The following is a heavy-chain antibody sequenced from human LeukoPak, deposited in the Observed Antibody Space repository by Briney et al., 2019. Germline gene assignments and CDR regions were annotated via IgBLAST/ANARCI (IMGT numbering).Heavy chain of an antibody. CDR3: ARGPEGLTSSGAY. CDR1: GFTFITYW. V-gene: IGHV3-74*01. CDR2: INTDGSST. Sequence: PGGSLRLSCSASGFTFITYWMHWVRQAPGKGLVGVSRINTDGSSTSYADSVKGRFTISRDNAKNTLYLQMNSLRVEDTAVYYCARGPEGLTSSGAYWGQGTLVTVSS. J-gene: IGHJ4*02. D-gene: IGHD3-10*01.